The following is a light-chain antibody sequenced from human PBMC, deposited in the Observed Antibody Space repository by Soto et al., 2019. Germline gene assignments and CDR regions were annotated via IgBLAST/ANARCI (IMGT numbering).Light chain of an antibody. CDR1: SSDVGAFNY. CDR3: SSYTTRNTEV. Sequence: QSALTQPASVSGSPGQSISISCIGTSSDVGAFNYVSWYQHHPGKAPQLIIYDVTSRPSGVSNRFSASKSGNTASLTISGLQDEDEADYYCSSYTTRNTEVFGTGT. CDR2: DVT. J-gene: IGLJ1*01. V-gene: IGLV2-14*03.